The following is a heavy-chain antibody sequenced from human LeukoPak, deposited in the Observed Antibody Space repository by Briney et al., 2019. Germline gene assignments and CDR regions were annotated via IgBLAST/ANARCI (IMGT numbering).Heavy chain of an antibody. V-gene: IGHV1-24*01. CDR1: GYTLTELS. J-gene: IGHJ4*02. CDR3: ATRKWLQAYYFDY. Sequence: VSVKVSCKVSGYTLTELSMHWVRQAPGKGLEWMGGFDPEDGETIYAQKFQGRVTMTEDTSTDTAYMELSSLRSEDTAVYYCATRKWLQAYYFDYWGQGTLVTVSS. D-gene: IGHD5-24*01. CDR2: FDPEDGET.